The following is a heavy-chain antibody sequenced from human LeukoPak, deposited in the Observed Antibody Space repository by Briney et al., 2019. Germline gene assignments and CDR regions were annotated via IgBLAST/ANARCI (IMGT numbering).Heavy chain of an antibody. CDR3: ARVVKARGYSGYAPYYYMDV. D-gene: IGHD5-12*01. CDR2: IKQDGSEK. J-gene: IGHJ6*03. Sequence: GGSLRLSCAASGFTFSNYSMSWVRQAPGKGLEWVANIKQDGSEKYYVDSVKCRFTISRDNAKNALYLQMNSLRAEDTAVYYCARVVKARGYSGYAPYYYMDVWGKGTTVTVSS. V-gene: IGHV3-7*01. CDR1: GFTFSNYS.